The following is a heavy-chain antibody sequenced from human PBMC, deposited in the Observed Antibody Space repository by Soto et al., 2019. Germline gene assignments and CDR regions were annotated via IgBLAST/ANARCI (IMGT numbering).Heavy chain of an antibody. D-gene: IGHD1-26*01. Sequence: QVQLVQSGAEVKKPGASVKVSCKASGYTFTSYYMHWVRQAPGQGLEWMGIINPSGGSTSYAQKCQGRVTMTRDTSTSTVYMELSSLSSEDTAVYYCARERTGATSYPHFQHWGQGTLVTVSS. CDR3: ARERTGATSYPHFQH. CDR1: GYTFTSYY. CDR2: INPSGGST. J-gene: IGHJ1*01. V-gene: IGHV1-46*01.